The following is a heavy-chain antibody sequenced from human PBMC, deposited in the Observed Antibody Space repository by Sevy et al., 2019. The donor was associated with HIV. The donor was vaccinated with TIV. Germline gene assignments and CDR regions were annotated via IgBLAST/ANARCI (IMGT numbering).Heavy chain of an antibody. CDR2: IRPKAYGGTT. CDR3: TRGRYTYVPFDY. J-gene: IGHJ4*02. V-gene: IGHV3-49*03. Sequence: GGSLRLSCTASGFTFGDYAMNWFRKAPGKGLEWVGFIRPKAYGGTTEYAASVKGRFTISRDASKSIAYLQMNSLKTEDTAVYYCTRGRYTYVPFDYWGQGTLVTVS. D-gene: IGHD5-18*01. CDR1: GFTFGDYA.